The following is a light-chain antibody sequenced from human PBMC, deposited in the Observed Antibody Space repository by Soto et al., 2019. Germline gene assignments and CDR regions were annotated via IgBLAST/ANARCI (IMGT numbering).Light chain of an antibody. CDR3: QQYNDWPLT. CDR1: QNIWNK. J-gene: IGKJ4*01. Sequence: EIVMTQSPATLSVSPGERVTLSCRASQNIWNKLAWYQQRPGQTPRLLMYDVSSRASGIPARFTGSGSQTEFTLTINSLQSEDFAVYYCQQYNDWPLTFGGGTKVDIK. CDR2: DVS. V-gene: IGKV3-15*01.